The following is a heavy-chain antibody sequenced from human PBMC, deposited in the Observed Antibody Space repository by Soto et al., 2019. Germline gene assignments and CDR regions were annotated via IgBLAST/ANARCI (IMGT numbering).Heavy chain of an antibody. Sequence: QITLKESGPTLVKPTQTLTLTCTFSGFSLSTSAEGVGWIRQPPGKALEWLALIYWDGDERFSPSLQSRLTITKDTSKNQVVLTLTNTDPADTATYSCAPGSCTSADCYSNPDLDSWGQGILVTVSS. J-gene: IGHJ4*02. CDR1: GFSLSTSAEG. D-gene: IGHD2-21*02. CDR2: IYWDGDE. V-gene: IGHV2-5*02. CDR3: APGSCTSADCYSNPDLDS.